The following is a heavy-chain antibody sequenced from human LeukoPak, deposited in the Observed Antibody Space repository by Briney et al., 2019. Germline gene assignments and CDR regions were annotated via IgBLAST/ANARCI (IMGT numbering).Heavy chain of an antibody. Sequence: SETLSLTCAVYGGSLSDYYWSWIRQPPGKGLEWIGEISHRGRTYYNLSLKSRVTISVETSKNEFSLKLRSVTAADTAVYYCARVTGYRIEDYFDYWGQGTLVTVSS. CDR3: ARVTGYRIEDYFDY. CDR1: GGSLSDYY. J-gene: IGHJ4*02. D-gene: IGHD6-13*01. CDR2: ISHRGRT. V-gene: IGHV4-34*01.